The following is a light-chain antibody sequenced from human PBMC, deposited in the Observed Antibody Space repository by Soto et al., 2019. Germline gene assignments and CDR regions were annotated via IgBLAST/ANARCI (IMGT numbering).Light chain of an antibody. CDR3: MEGTYWPKT. Sequence: DVVLTQSPLSLPVTLGQPASISCRSSQSFVHSDGNTYLHWFQQRPGQSPRRLIYRVSTRGSGVPDRFSGGGSGTDFTLKISRVEAEDVGVYYCMEGTYWPKTFGQGTKLEIK. J-gene: IGKJ2*01. V-gene: IGKV2-30*02. CDR1: QSFVHSDGNTY. CDR2: RVS.